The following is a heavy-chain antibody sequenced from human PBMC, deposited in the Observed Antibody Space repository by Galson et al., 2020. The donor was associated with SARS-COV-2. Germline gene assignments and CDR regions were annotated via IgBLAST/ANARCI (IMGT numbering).Heavy chain of an antibody. J-gene: IGHJ3*01. D-gene: IGHD3-22*01. V-gene: IGHV3-9*01. CDR1: TFTFEHYA. Sequence: GGSLRLSCVASTFTFEHYAMHWVRQAPGKGLEWVSGINWNSGSIGYADSVKGRFTISRDNANNSLYLQMNSLRAEDTALYYCVKDIGDYYDTSGYYGAFDLWGQGTLVTVS. CDR2: INWNSGSI. CDR3: VKDIGDYYDTSGYYGAFDL.